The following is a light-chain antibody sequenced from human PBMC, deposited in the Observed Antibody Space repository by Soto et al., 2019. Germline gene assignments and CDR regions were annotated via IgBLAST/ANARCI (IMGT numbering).Light chain of an antibody. CDR2: RAS. CDR1: QSISSW. Sequence: DIQLTQSPSTLSASVGDRVTITCRASQSISSWLAWYQQKPGTAPNLLIYRASTLETGVPSRFSGSGSGTEFTLTISSLQPDDFGTYYCQQYNNYPYTFGQGTKLEIK. J-gene: IGKJ2*01. V-gene: IGKV1-5*03. CDR3: QQYNNYPYT.